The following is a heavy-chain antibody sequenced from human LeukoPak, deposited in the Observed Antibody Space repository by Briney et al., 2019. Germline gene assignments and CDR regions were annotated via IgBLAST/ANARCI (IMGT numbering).Heavy chain of an antibody. CDR3: ARDGASPV. CDR1: GFTFSSYW. V-gene: IGHV3-74*01. Sequence: AGSLRLSCAASGFTFSSYWMHWVRQAPGKGLMWVSRINSDGSSTSYADSVKGRFTISRDYAKNTLYLQMNSLRAEDTAVYYCARDGASPVWGKGTTVTVSS. D-gene: IGHD3-16*01. CDR2: INSDGSST. J-gene: IGHJ6*04.